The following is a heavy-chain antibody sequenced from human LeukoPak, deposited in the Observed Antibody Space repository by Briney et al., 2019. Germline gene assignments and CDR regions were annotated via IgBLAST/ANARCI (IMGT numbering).Heavy chain of an antibody. J-gene: IGHJ4*02. CDR1: GFTFSNYA. CDR3: AKGPHDYGDYVDY. CDR2: IIERGEDT. Sequence: GGSLRLSCTASGFTFSNYAMSWLRQAPGKGLEWVSGIIERGEDTFYADSVKGRFTISRDNSRNTLYLQMNSRRAEDTAVYYCAKGPHDYGDYVDYWGQGTLVTVSS. V-gene: IGHV3-23*01. D-gene: IGHD4-17*01.